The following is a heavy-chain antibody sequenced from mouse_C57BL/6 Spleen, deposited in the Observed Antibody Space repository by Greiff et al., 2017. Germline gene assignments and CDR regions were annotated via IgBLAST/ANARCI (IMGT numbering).Heavy chain of an antibody. CDR2: IYPGDGDT. J-gene: IGHJ3*01. CDR3: ALYDGYFRY. Sequence: VQLQQSGPELVKPGASVKISCKASGYAFSSSWMNWVKQRPGKGLEWIGRIYPGDGDTNYNGNFKGKATLTADKSSSTAYMQLSILTSEDSAVYFCALYDGYFRYWCQGTLVTVS. D-gene: IGHD2-3*01. V-gene: IGHV1-82*01. CDR1: GYAFSSSW.